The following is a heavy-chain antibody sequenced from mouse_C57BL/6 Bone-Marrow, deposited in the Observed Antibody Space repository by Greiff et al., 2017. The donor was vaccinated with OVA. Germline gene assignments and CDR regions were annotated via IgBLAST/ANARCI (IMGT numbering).Heavy chain of an antibody. CDR1: GYTFTSYW. Sequence: QVQLKQPGAELVKPGSSVKLSCKASGYTFTSYWMDWVKQRPGQGLEWIGNIYPSDSETHYNQKFKGKATLTVDKASSTAYMQLSSLTSEDSAVYCCESKTRCYGGQGTGVTVTA. J-gene: IGHJ4*01. V-gene: IGHV1-61*01. CDR2: IYPSDSET. CDR3: ESKTRCY.